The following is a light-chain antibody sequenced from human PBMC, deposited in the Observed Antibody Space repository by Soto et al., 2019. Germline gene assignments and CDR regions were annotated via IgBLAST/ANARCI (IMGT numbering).Light chain of an antibody. CDR2: GAS. CDR3: QQYNSWPPIT. CDR1: ESVSSN. V-gene: IGKV3-15*01. Sequence: EIVLTQSPGTLSLSPGERATLSCRASESVSSNLAWYQQRPGQAPRLVIYGASTRATGIPARFSGGGSGTEFTLTISSLQSEDFAVYYCQQYNSWPPITFGQGTRLENK. J-gene: IGKJ5*01.